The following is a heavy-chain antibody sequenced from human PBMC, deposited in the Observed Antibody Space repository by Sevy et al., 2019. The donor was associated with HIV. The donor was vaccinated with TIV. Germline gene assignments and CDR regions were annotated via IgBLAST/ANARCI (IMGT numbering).Heavy chain of an antibody. J-gene: IGHJ5*02. Sequence: GGSLRLSCAASGFSFNLYAMTWVRQAPGKGLEWVSTISVSGGSTYYADSVKGQFTISRDNSKNTLYLQMNSLRAEDTAVYYCAKDHDNNWFDPWGQGTLVTFSS. V-gene: IGHV3-23*01. CDR2: ISVSGGST. D-gene: IGHD3-9*01. CDR1: GFSFNLYA. CDR3: AKDHDNNWFDP.